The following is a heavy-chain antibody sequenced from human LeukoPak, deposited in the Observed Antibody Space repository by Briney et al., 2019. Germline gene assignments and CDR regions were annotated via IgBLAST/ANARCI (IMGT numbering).Heavy chain of an antibody. CDR2: IKQDGSEI. CDR3: ASLIWGGGFDI. Sequence: GGSLRLSCTVSGFTFSTYWMSWVRQAQGKGLEWVANIKQDGSEIYYVDSVKGRFTISRDNAKNSLYLQMNNLRAEDTAVYYCASLIWGGGFDIWGQGTMVTVSS. CDR1: GFTFSTYW. D-gene: IGHD3-16*01. V-gene: IGHV3-7*01. J-gene: IGHJ3*02.